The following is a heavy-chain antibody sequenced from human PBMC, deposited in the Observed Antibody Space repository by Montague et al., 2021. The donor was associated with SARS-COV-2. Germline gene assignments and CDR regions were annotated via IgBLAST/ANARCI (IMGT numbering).Heavy chain of an antibody. J-gene: IGHJ4*02. D-gene: IGHD2-2*01. CDR2: TYYRSKWYN. Sequence: CLIPGDSVSSNIATWNWIRQSPSRGLEWLGRTYYRSKWYNDYAESVKSRITIDPDTSKHQFSLHLNSVTPEDTAVYYCARIPVGSKYYFYFWGQGTLVTVSS. V-gene: IGHV6-1*01. CDR3: ARIPVGSKYYFYF. CDR1: GDSVSSNIAT.